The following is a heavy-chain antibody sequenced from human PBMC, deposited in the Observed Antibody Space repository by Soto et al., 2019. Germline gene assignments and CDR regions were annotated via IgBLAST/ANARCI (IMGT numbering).Heavy chain of an antibody. J-gene: IGHJ5*02. CDR2: IYYSGST. D-gene: IGHD5-18*01. Sequence: QVQLQESGPGLVKPSQTLSLTCTVSGGSISSGGYYWSWIRQHPGKGLEWIGYIYYSGSTYYNPSLKSRVTISVDTSKNQFSLKLSSVTAADTAVYFCAGGYSCGYWFDPWGQGTLVTVSS. V-gene: IGHV4-31*03. CDR1: GGSISSGGYY. CDR3: AGGYSCGYWFDP.